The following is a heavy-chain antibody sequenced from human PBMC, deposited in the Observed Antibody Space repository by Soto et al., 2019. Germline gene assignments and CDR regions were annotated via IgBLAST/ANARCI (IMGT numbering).Heavy chain of an antibody. CDR2: ISYSGST. CDR3: ATMGTPATGLYFFDY. CDR1: GGSISSGNYY. V-gene: IGHV4-30-4*01. D-gene: IGHD5-18*01. J-gene: IGHJ4*02. Sequence: PSETLSLTCTVSGGSISSGNYYWSWIRQHPGKGLEWIGFISYSGSTYYSTSLKSRVTISVDTSKSQFSLNLSFVTAAYTAVYYCATMGTPATGLYFFDYCGQGSLVTVSS.